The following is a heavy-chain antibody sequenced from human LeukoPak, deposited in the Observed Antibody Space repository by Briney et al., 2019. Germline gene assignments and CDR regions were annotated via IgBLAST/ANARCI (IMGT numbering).Heavy chain of an antibody. D-gene: IGHD6-13*01. J-gene: IGHJ6*03. CDR2: ISSSSFKI. Sequence: GGSLRLSCAASEFTFVRYAMNWVHQAPGKGLEWVSYISSSSFKIGYADSVKGRFTISRDNSKNSLYLQMDSLRVEDTAVYYCVRDPSYGSSWYYYMDVWGKGTTVTVSS. CDR1: EFTFVRYA. V-gene: IGHV3-48*04. CDR3: VRDPSYGSSWYYYMDV.